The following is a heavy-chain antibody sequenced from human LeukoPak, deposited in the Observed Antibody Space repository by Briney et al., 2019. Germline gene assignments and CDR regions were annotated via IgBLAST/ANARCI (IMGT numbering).Heavy chain of an antibody. CDR3: TRASVLGSGVGFDI. CDR1: GFTFSSYS. D-gene: IGHD3-3*01. CDR2: INTDGSIT. Sequence: GGSLRLSCAASGFTFSSYSMNWVRQAPGKGLVWVSRINTDGSITNYADSVKGRFTISRDNAKNTLYLQMNSLRAEDTAVYYCTRASVLGSGVGFDIWGQGTMVTVSS. J-gene: IGHJ3*02. V-gene: IGHV3-74*01.